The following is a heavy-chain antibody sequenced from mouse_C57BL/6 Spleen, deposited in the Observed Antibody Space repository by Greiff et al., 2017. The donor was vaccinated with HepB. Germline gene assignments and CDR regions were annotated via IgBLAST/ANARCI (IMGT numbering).Heavy chain of an antibody. V-gene: IGHV1-80*01. D-gene: IGHD2-3*01. CDR3: VKGIYDGYSWYFDV. CDR1: GYAFSSYW. Sequence: VQLQQSGAELVKPGASVKISCKASGYAFSSYWMNWVKQRPGKGLEWIGQIYPGDGDTNYNGKFKGKATLTADKSSSTAYMQLSSLTSEDSAVYFCVKGIYDGYSWYFDVWGTGTTVTVSS. J-gene: IGHJ1*03. CDR2: IYPGDGDT.